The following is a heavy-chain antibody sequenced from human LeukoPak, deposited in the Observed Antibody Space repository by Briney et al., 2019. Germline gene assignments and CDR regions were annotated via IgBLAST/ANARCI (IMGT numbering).Heavy chain of an antibody. CDR3: ATMTTVTTSYAFDI. V-gene: IGHV1-8*01. Sequence: PSASVKVSCKASGYTFTSYDINWVRQATGQGLEWMGWMNPNSGNTGYAQKFQGRVTMTRNTSISTAYMELSSLRSEDTAVYYCATMTTVTTSYAFDIWGQGTMVTVSS. CDR1: GYTFTSYD. D-gene: IGHD4-17*01. CDR2: MNPNSGNT. J-gene: IGHJ3*02.